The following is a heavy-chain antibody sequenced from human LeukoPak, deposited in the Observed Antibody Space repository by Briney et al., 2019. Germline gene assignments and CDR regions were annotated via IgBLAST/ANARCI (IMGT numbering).Heavy chain of an antibody. CDR2: ISAYNGNT. V-gene: IGHV1-18*01. CDR1: GYTFTSYG. D-gene: IGHD2-15*01. CDR3: ARERASGYCSGGSCRDFDY. J-gene: IGHJ4*02. Sequence: ASVKVSCKASGYTFTSYGISWVRQAPGQGLEWMGWISAYNGNTNYAQKLQGRVTMTTDTSTSTAYMELRSLRSDDTAVYYCARERASGYCSGGSCRDFDYWGQGTLVTVSS.